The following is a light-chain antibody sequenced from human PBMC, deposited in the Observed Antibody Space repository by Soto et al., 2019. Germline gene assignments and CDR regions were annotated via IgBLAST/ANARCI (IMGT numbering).Light chain of an antibody. CDR2: DAS. J-gene: IGKJ2*01. CDR3: QQYGSSPPYT. V-gene: IGKV3-20*01. Sequence: EIVLTQSPATLSLSPGERATLSCRASQSIGTYLAWYQQKPGQAPRLLIYDASNRATGIPDRFSGSGSGTDFTLTITRLEPEDFAVYYCQQYGSSPPYTFGQGTKVDI. CDR1: QSIGTY.